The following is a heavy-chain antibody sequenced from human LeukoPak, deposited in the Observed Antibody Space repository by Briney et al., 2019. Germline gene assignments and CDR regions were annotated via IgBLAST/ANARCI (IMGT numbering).Heavy chain of an antibody. V-gene: IGHV1-2*02. J-gene: IGHJ3*02. CDR2: INPTSGAT. Sequence: ASVKVSCKASGYTFTDYYMHWVRQAPGQGLEWMGWINPTSGATNFAQKFQGRVTMTRDTSISTAYMELSRLRSGDTALYYCARAGVWDYSDTSGYHNGAFDIWGQGTMVTVSS. D-gene: IGHD3-22*01. CDR1: GYTFTDYY. CDR3: ARAGVWDYSDTSGYHNGAFDI.